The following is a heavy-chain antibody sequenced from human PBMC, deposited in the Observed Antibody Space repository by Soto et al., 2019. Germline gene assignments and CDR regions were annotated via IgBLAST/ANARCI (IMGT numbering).Heavy chain of an antibody. CDR3: ARYSGYEGLRFDP. V-gene: IGHV4-28*01. J-gene: IGHJ5*02. D-gene: IGHD5-12*01. CDR1: GYSISSSNL. Sequence: SETLSLTCAVSGYSISSSNLWGWIRQPPGKGLEWIGYIYYSGSTYYNPSLKSRVTTSVDTSKNQFSLRLGSVTAADTAVYYCARYSGYEGLRFDPWGQGTLVTVSS. CDR2: IYYSGST.